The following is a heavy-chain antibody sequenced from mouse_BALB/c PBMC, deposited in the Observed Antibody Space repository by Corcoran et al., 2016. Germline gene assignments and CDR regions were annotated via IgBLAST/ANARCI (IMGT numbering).Heavy chain of an antibody. V-gene: IGHV9-3-1*01. CDR1: GYTFTNYG. Sequence: QIQLVQSGPELKKPGETVKISCKASGYTFTNYGMNWVKQAPGKGVKWMGWINTYTGETTYADDFKGRFAFSLETSASTDYLQINNLKNEDTATYCCARPYGYYAMDYCGQGTSVTVSS. J-gene: IGHJ4*01. D-gene: IGHD1-1*02. CDR2: INTYTGET. CDR3: ARPYGYYAMDY.